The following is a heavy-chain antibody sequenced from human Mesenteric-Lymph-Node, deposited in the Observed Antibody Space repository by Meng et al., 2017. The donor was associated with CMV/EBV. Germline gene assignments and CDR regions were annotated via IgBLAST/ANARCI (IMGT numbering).Heavy chain of an antibody. J-gene: IGHJ4*02. Sequence: LTGAASGFSFTTYGMLWVRQAPGKGLEWVANIKQDGSEKYYVDSVKGRFTISRDNAKNSLYLQMNSLRAEDTAVYYCARDTCGGDMECLGYWGQGTLVTVSS. V-gene: IGHV3-7*01. CDR2: IKQDGSEK. CDR1: GFSFTTYG. D-gene: IGHD2-21*01. CDR3: ARDTCGGDMECLGY.